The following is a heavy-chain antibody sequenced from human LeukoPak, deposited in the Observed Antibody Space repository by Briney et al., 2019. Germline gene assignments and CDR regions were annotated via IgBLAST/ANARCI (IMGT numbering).Heavy chain of an antibody. D-gene: IGHD1-26*01. J-gene: IGHJ4*02. V-gene: IGHV4-59*01. CDR1: ACSFNNYY. Sequence: PSETLSLTCTVSACSFNNYYWSWIRQPPGEGLVWIGYIDYSGNTSYNPSLESRVTISGDTSRTHLSLKLSSVTAADTAVYYCVRSPGNTGDLLYYFDYWGQGTLVTVSS. CDR3: VRSPGNTGDLLYYFDY. CDR2: IDYSGNT.